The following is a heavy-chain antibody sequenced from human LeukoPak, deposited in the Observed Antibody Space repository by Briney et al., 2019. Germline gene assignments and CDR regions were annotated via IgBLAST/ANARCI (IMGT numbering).Heavy chain of an antibody. Sequence: PGGSLRLSCAASGFTFSSYGMHWVRQAPGKGLERVAVIWYDGSNKYYADSVKGRFTISRDNSKNTLYLQMNSLRAEDTAVYYCAKDLVRYSSSWFDAFDIWGQGTMVTVSS. CDR3: AKDLVRYSSSWFDAFDI. CDR1: GFTFSSYG. J-gene: IGHJ3*02. D-gene: IGHD6-13*01. CDR2: IWYDGSNK. V-gene: IGHV3-33*06.